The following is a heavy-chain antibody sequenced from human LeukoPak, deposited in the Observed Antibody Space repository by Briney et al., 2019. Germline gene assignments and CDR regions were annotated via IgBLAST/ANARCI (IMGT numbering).Heavy chain of an antibody. CDR2: ISGSGGST. CDR3: AKTKVSSSSANYYYYMDV. D-gene: IGHD6-6*01. J-gene: IGHJ6*03. V-gene: IGHV3-23*01. Sequence: GGSLRLSCAASGFTFSSYAMSWVRQAPGKGLEWVSAISGSGGSTYYADSVKGRFTISRDNSKNTLYLQMNSLRAEDTAVYYCAKTKVSSSSANYYYYMDVWGKGTTVTVSS. CDR1: GFTFSSYA.